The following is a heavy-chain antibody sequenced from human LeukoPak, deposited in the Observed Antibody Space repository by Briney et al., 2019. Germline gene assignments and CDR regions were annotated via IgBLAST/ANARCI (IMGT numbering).Heavy chain of an antibody. CDR1: GGSNSSSSYY. V-gene: IGHV4-39*07. J-gene: IGHJ4*02. CDR3: ARRHVSELLWFGELSEKEKPFDY. Sequence: SETLSLTCTVSGGSNSSSSYYWGWIRQPPGKGLEWIGSIYYSGSTNYNPSLKSRVTISVDTSKNQFSLKLSSVTAADTAVYYCARRHVSELLWFGELSEKEKPFDYWGQGTLVTVSS. D-gene: IGHD3-10*01. CDR2: IYYSGST.